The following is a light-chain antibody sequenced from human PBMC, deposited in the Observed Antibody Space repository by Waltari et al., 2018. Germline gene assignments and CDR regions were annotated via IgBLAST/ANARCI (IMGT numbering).Light chain of an antibody. V-gene: IGLV4-69*01. CDR1: SGHSSNV. CDR3: QTGGHGTWV. J-gene: IGLJ3*02. Sequence: QLVLTQSPSASASLGASVKLTCTLSSGHSSNVIAWHQQQAEKGPRYLMKVNSDGSHSKGDKIPDRFSGSSSGAERYLTISNRQSEDEADYYCQTGGHGTWVFGGGTKLTVL. CDR2: VNSDGSH.